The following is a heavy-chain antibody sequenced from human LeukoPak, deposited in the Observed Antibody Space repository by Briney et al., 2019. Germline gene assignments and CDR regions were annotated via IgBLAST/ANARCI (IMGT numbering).Heavy chain of an antibody. V-gene: IGHV1-18*01. Sequence: ASVKVSCKASGYTFTSYGISWVRQAPGQGLEWMGWISAYNGNTNYAQKLQGRVTMTTDTSTSTAYMELRSLRPVDTAVYYCARDRIGCGGDCSFDYWGQGTLVTVSS. CDR3: ARDRIGCGGDCSFDY. CDR1: GYTFTSYG. CDR2: ISAYNGNT. D-gene: IGHD2-21*02. J-gene: IGHJ4*02.